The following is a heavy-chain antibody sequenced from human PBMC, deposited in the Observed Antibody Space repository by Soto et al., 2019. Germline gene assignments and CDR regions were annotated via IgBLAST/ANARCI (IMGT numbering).Heavy chain of an antibody. J-gene: IGHJ4*02. CDR2: ISRDGSNT. D-gene: IGHD3-9*01. V-gene: IGHV3-23*01. CDR3: TKDPSTGYADH. CDR1: DFIFLDYA. Sequence: GGSLRLSCAASDFIFLDYAMTWVRQAPGKGLEWVSTISRDGSNTHYADSVKGRFTISRDNSKKTLYLEMSSLRGEDTAFYYCTKDPSTGYADHWGQGTLVTVSS.